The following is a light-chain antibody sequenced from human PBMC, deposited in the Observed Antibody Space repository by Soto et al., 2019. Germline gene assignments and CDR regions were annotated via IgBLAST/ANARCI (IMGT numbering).Light chain of an antibody. J-gene: IGKJ5*01. CDR1: QSLLHSNGYNY. V-gene: IGKV2-28*01. Sequence: DIVMTQSPLSLPVTPGEPASISCRSSQSLLHSNGYNYLDWYLQKPGQSPQLLIYVASNRASGVPDRFSGSGTGTDFTLKISRVEAEDVGVYYCMQGLETPTFGQGTRLEIK. CDR3: MQGLETPT. CDR2: VAS.